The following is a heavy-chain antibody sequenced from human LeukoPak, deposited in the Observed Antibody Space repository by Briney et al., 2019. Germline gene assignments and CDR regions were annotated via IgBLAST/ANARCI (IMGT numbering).Heavy chain of an antibody. CDR3: AKGPRGSGWYPSYFDY. V-gene: IGHV3-9*03. CDR1: GFTFDDYA. CDR2: ISWNSGSI. J-gene: IGHJ4*02. D-gene: IGHD6-19*01. Sequence: SGGSLRLPCAASGFTFDDYAMHWVRQAPGKGLEWVSGISWNSGSIGYADSVKGRFTISRDNAKNSLYLQMNSLRAEDMALYYCAKGPRGSGWYPSYFDYWGQGTLVTVSS.